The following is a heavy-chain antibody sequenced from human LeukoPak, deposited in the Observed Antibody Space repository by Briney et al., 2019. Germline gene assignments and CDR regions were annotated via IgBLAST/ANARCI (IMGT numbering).Heavy chain of an antibody. CDR2: ISVGDSDT. J-gene: IGHJ4*02. CDR1: GYSFTSYW. D-gene: IGHD3-22*01. Sequence: GESLKISCKSSGYSFTSYWIGWVRQMPGKGLEWTGIISVGDSDTRHSPSFQGQVTISADKSISTAYLQWSNLKASDTAMYYCARLSSGHYDSSASYFDYWAQGTLVTVSS. CDR3: ARLSSGHYDSSASYFDY. V-gene: IGHV5-51*01.